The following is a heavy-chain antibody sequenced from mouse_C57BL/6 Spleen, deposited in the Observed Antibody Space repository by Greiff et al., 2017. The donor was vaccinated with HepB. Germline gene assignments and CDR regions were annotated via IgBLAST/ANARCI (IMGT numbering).Heavy chain of an antibody. CDR1: GYTFTSYG. CDR3: ARGPLITTVHYFDY. D-gene: IGHD1-1*01. CDR2: IYPRSGNT. J-gene: IGHJ2*01. Sequence: VQGVESGAELARPGASVKLSCKASGYTFTSYGISWVKQRTGQGLEWIGEIYPRSGNTYYNEKFKGKATLTADKSSSTAYMELRSLTSEDSAVYFCARGPLITTVHYFDYWGQGTTLTVSS. V-gene: IGHV1-81*01.